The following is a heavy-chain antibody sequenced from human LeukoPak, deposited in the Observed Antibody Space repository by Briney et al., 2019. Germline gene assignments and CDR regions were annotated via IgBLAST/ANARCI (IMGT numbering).Heavy chain of an antibody. Sequence: SETLSLTCTVSGGSISSYYWSWIRQPPGKGLEWIAYIYYSGSTNYNPSLKSRVTISLDTSKNQFSLKLTSVTAADTAVYYCAREAVAGTLDYWGQGTLVTVSS. CDR1: GGSISSYY. CDR3: AREAVAGTLDY. D-gene: IGHD6-19*01. CDR2: IYYSGST. V-gene: IGHV4-59*12. J-gene: IGHJ4*02.